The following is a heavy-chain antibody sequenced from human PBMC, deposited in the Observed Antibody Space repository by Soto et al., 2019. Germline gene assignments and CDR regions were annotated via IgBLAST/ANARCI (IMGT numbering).Heavy chain of an antibody. CDR3: ARGHGRFAH. J-gene: IGHJ4*02. Sequence: SVKVSCKASGGTFSSYAISWVRQAPGQGLEWMGGIIPIFGTANYAQKFQGRVTISLDTSKSQFSLKLSSLTAADTAFYFCARGHGRFAHWGQGTLVTVSS. CDR2: IIPIFGTA. V-gene: IGHV1-69*06. CDR1: GGTFSSYA.